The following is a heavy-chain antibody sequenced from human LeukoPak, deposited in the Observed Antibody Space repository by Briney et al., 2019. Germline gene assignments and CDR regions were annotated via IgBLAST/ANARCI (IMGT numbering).Heavy chain of an antibody. CDR3: ARMIVSTGPPHYFDY. J-gene: IGHJ4*02. CDR2: INHSGST. D-gene: IGHD2-21*01. CDR1: GGSFSGYY. V-gene: IGHV4-34*01. Sequence: SETLSLTRAVDGGSFSGYYWSWIRQPPGEGLEWIGEINHSGSTNYNPSLKSRVTISVDTSKNQFSLKLSSVTAADTAVYYCARMIVSTGPPHYFDYWGQGTLVTVSS.